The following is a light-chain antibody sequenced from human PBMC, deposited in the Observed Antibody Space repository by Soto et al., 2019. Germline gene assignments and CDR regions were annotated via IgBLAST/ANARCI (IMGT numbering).Light chain of an antibody. Sequence: AIQMTQSPSSLSASVGERVTITCRASQVIKNDLSWYQQRPGRDPKLLIYVASNLQSGVPSRFSGSGSGTDFTLTISSLQPEDFATYYCLQYNSYSGATFGQGTKVDIK. J-gene: IGKJ1*01. V-gene: IGKV1-6*01. CDR2: VAS. CDR1: QVIKND. CDR3: LQYNSYSGAT.